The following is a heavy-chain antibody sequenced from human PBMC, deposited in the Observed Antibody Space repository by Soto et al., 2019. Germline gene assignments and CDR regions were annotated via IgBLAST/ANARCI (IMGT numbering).Heavy chain of an antibody. V-gene: IGHV4-31*03. CDR3: ARLGMAAAGSESSDY. CDR1: GGYIRSGCYY. D-gene: IGHD6-13*01. CDR2: IYYSGST. J-gene: IGHJ4*02. Sequence: SETLSLTCPVSGGYIRSGCYYWSWIRQHPGKGLEWIGYIYYSGSTYYNPSLKSRVTISVDTSKNQFSLKLSSVTAADTAVYYCARLGMAAAGSESSDYWGQGTLVTVSS.